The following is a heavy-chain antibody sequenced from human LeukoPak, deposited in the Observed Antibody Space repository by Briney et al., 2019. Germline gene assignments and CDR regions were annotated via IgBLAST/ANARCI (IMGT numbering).Heavy chain of an antibody. V-gene: IGHV4-39*01. Sequence: PSETLSLTCTVSGGSISSSSYYWGWIRQPPGKGLEWIGSIYYSGSTYYNPSLKSRVTISVDTSKNQFCLKLSSVTAADTAVYYCARRQLERPWFDYWGQGTLVTVSS. CDR1: GGSISSSSYY. CDR2: IYYSGST. CDR3: ARRQLERPWFDY. J-gene: IGHJ4*02. D-gene: IGHD1-1*01.